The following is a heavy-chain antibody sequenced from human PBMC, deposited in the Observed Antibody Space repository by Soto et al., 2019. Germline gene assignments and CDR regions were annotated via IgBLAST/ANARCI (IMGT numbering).Heavy chain of an antibody. CDR2: IYYSGST. CDR1: GGSISSGGYY. D-gene: IGHD3-16*01. V-gene: IGHV4-31*03. Sequence: SETLSLTCTVSGGSISSGGYYWSWIRQHPGKGLEWIGYIYYSGSTYYNPSLKSRVTISVDTSKNQFSLKLSSVTAADTAVYYCARAARPGGVRGVDYWGQGTLVTVSS. J-gene: IGHJ4*02. CDR3: ARAARPGGVRGVDY.